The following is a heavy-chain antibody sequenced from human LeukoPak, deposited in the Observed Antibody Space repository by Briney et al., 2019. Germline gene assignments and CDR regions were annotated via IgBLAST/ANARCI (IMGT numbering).Heavy chain of an antibody. J-gene: IGHJ4*02. V-gene: IGHV4-39*07. CDR3: TTDREHGTQDS. CDR1: GGSFTDYY. D-gene: IGHD1-26*01. CDR2: VYYRGNT. Sequence: SETLSLTCTVSGGSFTDYYWGWIRQPPGKGLEWIGSVYYRGNTFYNPSLRNRVSISIDTSKGRFSLNLNSVTAADTAVYFCTTDREHGTQDSWGQGTLVTVSS.